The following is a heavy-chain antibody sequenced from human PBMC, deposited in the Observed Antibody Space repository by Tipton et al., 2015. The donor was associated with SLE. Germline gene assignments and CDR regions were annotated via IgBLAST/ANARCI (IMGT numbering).Heavy chain of an antibody. J-gene: IGHJ4*02. D-gene: IGHD3-10*01. Sequence: TLSLTCAVSGYSISSGYSWCWIRQPPGKGLEWIGSIYHSGSTYYNPSLKSRVTISVDTSKNQFSLKLSPVTAADTAVYYCARVDGSGSYYLLDYWGQGALVTVSS. V-gene: IGHV4-38-2*01. CDR3: ARVDGSGSYYLLDY. CDR2: IYHSGST. CDR1: GYSISSGYS.